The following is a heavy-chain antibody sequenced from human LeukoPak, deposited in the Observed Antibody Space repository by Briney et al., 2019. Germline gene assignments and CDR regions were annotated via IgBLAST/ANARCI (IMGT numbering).Heavy chain of an antibody. CDR1: GGSFSGYY. V-gene: IGHV4-34*01. CDR3: ARLGFGATGFLNWFDP. CDR2: INHSGST. Sequence: SETLSLTCAVYGGSFSGYYWSWIRQPPGKGLEWIGEINHSGSTNYNPSLKSRVTISVDTSKNQFSLKLSSVTAADTAVYYCARLGFGATGFLNWFDPWGQGTLVTVSS. D-gene: IGHD3-16*01. J-gene: IGHJ5*02.